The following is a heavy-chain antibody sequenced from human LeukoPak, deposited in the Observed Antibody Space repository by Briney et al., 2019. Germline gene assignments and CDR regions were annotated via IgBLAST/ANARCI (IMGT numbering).Heavy chain of an antibody. J-gene: IGHJ4*02. CDR3: ARGKGFVGHFDS. V-gene: IGHV1-69*04. CDR1: GGTFRSNV. Sequence: SVTVSCTVSGGTFRSNVISWVRQAPGQGPEWMGRIIPILGTVEYAEKFQGRVTITADKSTSTVYMELGRLKSEDTALYYCARGKGFVGHFDSWGQGTLVTVSS. D-gene: IGHD2-15*01. CDR2: IIPILGTV.